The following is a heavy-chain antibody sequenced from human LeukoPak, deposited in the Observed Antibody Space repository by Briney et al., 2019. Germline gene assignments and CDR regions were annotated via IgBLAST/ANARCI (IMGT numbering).Heavy chain of an antibody. CDR2: MNPNSGNT. CDR1: GYTFTSYD. V-gene: IGHV1-8*01. Sequence: ASVKVSCKASGYTFTSYDINWVRQATGQGLEWMGWMNPNSGNTGYAQKFQGRVTMTRNTSISTAYMEPSSLRSEDTAVYYCARGRAMAAAVNWFDPWGQRTLVTVSS. J-gene: IGHJ5*02. D-gene: IGHD6-13*01. CDR3: ARGRAMAAAVNWFDP.